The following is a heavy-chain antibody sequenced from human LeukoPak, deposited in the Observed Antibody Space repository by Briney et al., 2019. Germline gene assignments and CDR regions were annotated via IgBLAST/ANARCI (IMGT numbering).Heavy chain of an antibody. J-gene: IGHJ3*02. V-gene: IGHV3-11*04. D-gene: IGHD1-26*01. Sequence: GGSLRLSCAASGFTFSDYYMSWIRQAPGKGLEWVSYISSSGSTIYYADSVKGRFTISRDNAKNTLYLQMNSLRAEDTAVYYCARGGRYLDLNAFDIWGQGTMVTVSS. CDR3: ARGGRYLDLNAFDI. CDR1: GFTFSDYY. CDR2: ISSSGSTI.